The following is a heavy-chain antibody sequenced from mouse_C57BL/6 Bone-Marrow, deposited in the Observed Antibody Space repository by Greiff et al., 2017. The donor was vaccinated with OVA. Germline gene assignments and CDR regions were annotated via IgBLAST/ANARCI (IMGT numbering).Heavy chain of an antibody. CDR1: GYTFTSYD. CDR2: IYPRDGST. V-gene: IGHV1-85*01. Sequence: VKLMESGPELVKPGASVKLSCKASGYTFTSYDINWVKQRPGQGLEWIGWIYPRDGSTKYNEKFKGKATLTVDTSSSTAYMELHSLTSEDSAVYFCARGSITTVVDHWYFDVWGTGTTVTVSS. J-gene: IGHJ1*03. D-gene: IGHD1-1*01. CDR3: ARGSITTVVDHWYFDV.